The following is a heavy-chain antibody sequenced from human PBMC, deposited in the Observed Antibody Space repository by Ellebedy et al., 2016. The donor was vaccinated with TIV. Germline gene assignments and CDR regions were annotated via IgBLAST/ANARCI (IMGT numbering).Heavy chain of an antibody. J-gene: IGHJ4*02. Sequence: SETLSLXCTVSGDSISSTTYSWAWIRQPPGKGLEWIGSMSYSGATYYNPSLESRVTISVDTSKNQFSLKLSSVTAADSAVYYCASQGGVHGGLGYFDYWGQGTLVTVSS. D-gene: IGHD2-8*02. CDR1: GDSISSTTYS. CDR2: MSYSGAT. V-gene: IGHV4-39*07. CDR3: ASQGGVHGGLGYFDY.